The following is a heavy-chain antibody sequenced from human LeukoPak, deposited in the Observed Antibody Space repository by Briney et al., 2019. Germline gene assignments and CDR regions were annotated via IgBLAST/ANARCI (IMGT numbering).Heavy chain of an antibody. D-gene: IGHD3-9*01. CDR3: ARSSYYDILVDY. CDR2: IYYSGST. J-gene: IGHJ4*02. CDR1: GYSISSGYY. V-gene: IGHV4-38-2*02. Sequence: SETLSLTCTVSGYSISSGYYWGWIRQPPGKGLEWIGSIYYSGSTYYNPSLKSRVTISVDTSKNQFSLKLSSVTAADTAVYYCARSSYYDILVDYWGQGTLVTVSS.